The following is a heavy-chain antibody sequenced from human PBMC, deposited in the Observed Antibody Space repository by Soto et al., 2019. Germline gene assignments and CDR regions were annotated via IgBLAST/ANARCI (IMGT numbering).Heavy chain of an antibody. D-gene: IGHD1-1*01. CDR2: ISGSGGNT. CDR3: ARDRDWNDAFGC. V-gene: IGHV3-23*01. Sequence: EVQLLESGGGLVQPGGSLRLSCAASGFTFSSYAMSWVRQAPGKGLEWVSGISGSGGNTYFADSVKGRFTISRHNSKNTLYLQMNSLRAEDAAIYYCARDRDWNDAFGCWGQGTLVTVSS. J-gene: IGHJ4*02. CDR1: GFTFSSYA.